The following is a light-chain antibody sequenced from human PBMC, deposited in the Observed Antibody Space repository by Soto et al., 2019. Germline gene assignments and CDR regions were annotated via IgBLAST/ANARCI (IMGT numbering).Light chain of an antibody. CDR2: GAS. CDR1: QSVSSSY. V-gene: IGKV3-20*01. Sequence: EIVLTQSPGTLSLSPGEIAPLSGIYSQSVSSSYLAWYQQKPGQAPRLLIYGASSRATGIPDRFSGSGSGTDFTLTISRLEPEDFAVYYCQKYGSSPWTCGQGNTVAIK. J-gene: IGKJ1*01. CDR3: QKYGSSPWT.